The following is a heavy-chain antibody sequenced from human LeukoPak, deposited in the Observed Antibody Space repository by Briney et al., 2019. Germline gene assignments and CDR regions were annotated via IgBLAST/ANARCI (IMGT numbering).Heavy chain of an antibody. CDR1: RFTFSSYT. V-gene: IGHV3-21*01. J-gene: IGHJ6*04. CDR3: AELGITMIGGV. CDR2: ITSSSSYI. D-gene: IGHD3-10*02. Sequence: GGSLRLSCAASRFTFSSYTMNWVRQAPGKGLEWVSSITSSSSYIYYADSLKGRFTVSRDNARNSLYLQMNSLKAEDTAVYYCAELGITMIGGVWGKGTTVTISS.